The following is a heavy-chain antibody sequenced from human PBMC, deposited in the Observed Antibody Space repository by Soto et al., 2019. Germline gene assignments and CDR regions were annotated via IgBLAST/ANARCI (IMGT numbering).Heavy chain of an antibody. J-gene: IGHJ5*02. D-gene: IGHD3-10*01. CDR1: GNTFTRDQ. V-gene: IGHV1-46*01. CDR2: IDPSGGKT. Sequence: QVQLVQSGAEVKKPGASVKVSCKASGNTFTRDQIHWVRQAPGQGLEWMGMIDPSGGKTNYAQKFQGRVTMIRETSTSTVYMALSSLRSEDTAIYFCGRVMRSLLSITALDTWGQGTLVTVSS. CDR3: GRVMRSLLSITALDT.